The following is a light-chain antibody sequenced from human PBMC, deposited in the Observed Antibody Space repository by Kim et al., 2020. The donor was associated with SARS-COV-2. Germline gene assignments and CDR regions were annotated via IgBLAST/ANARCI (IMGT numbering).Light chain of an antibody. CDR2: EVS. CDR3: SSYAGSNNLV. J-gene: IGLJ2*01. V-gene: IGLV2-8*01. CDR1: SSDVGGYNY. Sequence: QSVTISCTGTSSDVGGYNYVSWYQQHPGKAPKLMIYEVSKRPSGVPDRFSGSKSGNTASLSVSGLQAEDEADYYCSSYAGSNNLVFGGGTKLTVL.